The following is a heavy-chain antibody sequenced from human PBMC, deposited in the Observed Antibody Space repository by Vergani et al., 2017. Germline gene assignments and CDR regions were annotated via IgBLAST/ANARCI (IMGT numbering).Heavy chain of an antibody. V-gene: IGHV1-69*01. J-gene: IGHJ4*02. Sequence: QVQLVQSGAEVKKPGSSVKVSCKASGGTFSSYAISWGRQAPGQGLEWMGGIIPIFGTANYAQKFQGRVTITADESTSTAYMELSSLRSEDTAVYYCARAGGYCSGGSCYLPTACFDYWGQGTLVTVSS. CDR1: GGTFSSYA. D-gene: IGHD2-15*01. CDR3: ARAGGYCSGGSCYLPTACFDY. CDR2: IIPIFGTA.